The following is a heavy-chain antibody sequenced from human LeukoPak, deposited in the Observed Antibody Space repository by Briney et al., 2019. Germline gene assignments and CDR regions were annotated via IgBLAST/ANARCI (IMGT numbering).Heavy chain of an antibody. CDR1: GGSISSGSYY. Sequence: SETLSLTCTVSGGSISSGSYYWSWIRQPAGKGLEWIGRIYTSGSTNYHPSLKSRVTISVDTSKNQFSLKLSSVTAADTAVYYCAREYSSSWPPPYYYYYYMDVWGKGTTVTISS. V-gene: IGHV4-61*02. CDR2: IYTSGST. CDR3: AREYSSSWPPPYYYYYYMDV. J-gene: IGHJ6*03. D-gene: IGHD6-13*01.